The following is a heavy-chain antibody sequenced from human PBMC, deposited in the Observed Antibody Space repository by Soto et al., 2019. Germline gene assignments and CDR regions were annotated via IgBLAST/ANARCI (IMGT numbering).Heavy chain of an antibody. D-gene: IGHD1-26*01. CDR3: ARDGKGGYFDY. Sequence: QVQLVQSGAEVKKPGASVKVSCKASGYTFTSYAMHWVRQAPGQRLEWMGWINAGNGNTKYSQKFQGRVTITRDTSPSTAYMELSSLRSEDTAVYYCARDGKGGYFDYWGQGTLVTVSS. CDR1: GYTFTSYA. V-gene: IGHV1-3*01. J-gene: IGHJ4*02. CDR2: INAGNGNT.